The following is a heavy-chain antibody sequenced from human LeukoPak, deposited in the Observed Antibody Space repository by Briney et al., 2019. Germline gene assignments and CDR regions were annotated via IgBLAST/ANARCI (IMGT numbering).Heavy chain of an antibody. J-gene: IGHJ4*02. V-gene: IGHV3-21*04. CDR1: GFTFSNYS. Sequence: GGSLRLSCAASGFTFSNYSMNWVRQAPGKGLEWVSSISSSSSYIFYADSMKGRFTISRDNSKNTLYLQMNSLRAEDTAVYYCAKEQFFVQISGYSYGYYGYWGQGTLVTVSS. CDR3: AKEQFFVQISGYSYGYYGY. D-gene: IGHD5-18*01. CDR2: ISSSSSYI.